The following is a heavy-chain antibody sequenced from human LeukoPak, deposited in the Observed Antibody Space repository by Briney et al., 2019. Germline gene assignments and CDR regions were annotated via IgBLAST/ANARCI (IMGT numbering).Heavy chain of an antibody. CDR2: INTNTGNP. CDR1: GYTFTSYA. J-gene: IGHJ4*02. V-gene: IGHV7-4-1*02. D-gene: IGHD3-3*01. Sequence: PEASVKVSCKASGYTFTSYAMNWVRQAPGQGLEWMGWINTNTGNPTYAQGFTGRFVFSLDTSVSTAYLQISSLEAEDTAFYYCTRDQRQISFDYWGQGTLVTVSS. CDR3: TRDQRQISFDY.